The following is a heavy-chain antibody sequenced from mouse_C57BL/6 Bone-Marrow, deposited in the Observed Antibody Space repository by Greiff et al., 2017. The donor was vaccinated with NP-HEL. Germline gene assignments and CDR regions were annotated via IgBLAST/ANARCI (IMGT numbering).Heavy chain of an antibody. V-gene: IGHV10-1*01. CDR2: IRSKSNNYAT. D-gene: IGHD2-12*01. J-gene: IGHJ3*01. Sequence: GGGLVQPKGSLKLSCAAPGFSFNTYAMNWVRQAPGKGLEWVARIRSKSNNYATYYADSVKDRFTISRDDSESMLYLQMNNLKTEDTAMYYCVRHIEGREDWFAYWGQGTLVTVSA. CDR3: VRHIEGREDWFAY. CDR1: GFSFNTYA.